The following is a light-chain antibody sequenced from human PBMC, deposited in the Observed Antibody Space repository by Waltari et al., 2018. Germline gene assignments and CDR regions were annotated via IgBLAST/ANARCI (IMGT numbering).Light chain of an antibody. CDR2: GAS. CDR1: QSVTSSY. Sequence: ENVLTQSPGTLSLSPGERATLSCRASQSVTSSYLAWYQQKPGQAPRLLIYGASSRATGIPDRFSGSGSGTDFTLTISRLEPEDFAVYYCQQYGSSLLTFGGGTKVETK. V-gene: IGKV3-20*01. J-gene: IGKJ4*02. CDR3: QQYGSSLLT.